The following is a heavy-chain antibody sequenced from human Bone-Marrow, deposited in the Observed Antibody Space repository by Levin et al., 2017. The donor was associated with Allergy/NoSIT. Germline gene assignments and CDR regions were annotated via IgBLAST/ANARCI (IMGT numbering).Heavy chain of an antibody. CDR2: IDVSGGRT. D-gene: IGHD2-15*01. CDR3: AKGSYCTAGTCYSRLGY. CDR1: GFTFSSDV. J-gene: IGHJ4*02. V-gene: IGHV3-23*01. Sequence: SCAASGFTFSSDVMSWVRQAPGKGLEWVSGIDVSGGRTYYGDSVKGRFTISRDNSKNMVYLQMNSLRVEDTAVYYCAKGSYCTAGTCYSRLGYWGQGTLVSVSS.